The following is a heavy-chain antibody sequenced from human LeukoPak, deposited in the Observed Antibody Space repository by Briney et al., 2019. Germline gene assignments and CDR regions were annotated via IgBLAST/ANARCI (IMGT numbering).Heavy chain of an antibody. V-gene: IGHV1-2*02. J-gene: IGHJ4*02. Sequence: ASVKVSCKASGYTFTGYYMHWVRQAPGQGLEWMGWINPNSGGTNYAQKFQGRVTMTRDTSISTGYMELSRLRSDETAVYFFFKVKAGYDILTELDYWGQGTLVTVSS. CDR3: FKVKAGYDILTELDY. CDR1: GYTFTGYY. D-gene: IGHD3-9*01. CDR2: INPNSGGT.